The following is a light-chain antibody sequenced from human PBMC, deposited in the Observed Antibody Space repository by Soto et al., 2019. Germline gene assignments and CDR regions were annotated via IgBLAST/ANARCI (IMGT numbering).Light chain of an antibody. CDR2: DAS. Sequence: DLQMTQSPSFLSASVGDRVTITCQASQDITTSLNWYQQKPGKAPKLLMYDASNLETGVPSRYSVSGSGTDFTFTISSLQAEDIATYYCQQYDNLPLGFGGGTKVEIK. V-gene: IGKV1-33*01. J-gene: IGKJ4*01. CDR1: QDITTS. CDR3: QQYDNLPLG.